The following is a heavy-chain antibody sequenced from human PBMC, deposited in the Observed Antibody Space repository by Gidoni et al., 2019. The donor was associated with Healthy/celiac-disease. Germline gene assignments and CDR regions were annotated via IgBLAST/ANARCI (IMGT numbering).Heavy chain of an antibody. CDR3: AHGRLVVVAATPGYNWFDP. CDR2: IYWNDDK. Sequence: QITLKESGPTLVKPTQTLTLTCTFSGFSLSTSGVGVGWIRQPPGKALEWLALIYWNDDKRYSPSLKSRLTITKDTSKNQVVLTMTNMDPVDTATYYCAHGRLVVVAATPGYNWFDPWGQGTLVTVSS. D-gene: IGHD2-15*01. J-gene: IGHJ5*02. V-gene: IGHV2-5*01. CDR1: GFSLSTSGVG.